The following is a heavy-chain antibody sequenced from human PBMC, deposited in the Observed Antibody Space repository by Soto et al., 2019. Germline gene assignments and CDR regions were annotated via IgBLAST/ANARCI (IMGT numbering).Heavy chain of an antibody. CDR2: INPSGGST. CDR3: ARKAPLDLGGMDV. V-gene: IGHV1-46*01. Sequence: QVQLVQSGAEVKKPGASVKVSCKASGYTFTSYYMHWVRQAPGQGLEWMGIINPSGGSTSYAQKFRGRVTMTRDTSTSTVYMELSSLRSEDTAVYYCARKAPLDLGGMDVWGQGTTVTVSS. J-gene: IGHJ6*02. D-gene: IGHD3-3*01. CDR1: GYTFTSYY.